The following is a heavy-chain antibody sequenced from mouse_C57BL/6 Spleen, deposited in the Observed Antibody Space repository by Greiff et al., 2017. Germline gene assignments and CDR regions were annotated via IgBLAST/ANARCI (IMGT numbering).Heavy chain of an antibody. D-gene: IGHD1-1*01. Sequence: EVQLQQSGAELVRPGASVKLSCTASGFNIKDYYMHWVKQRPEQGLEWIGRIDPEDGDTEYAPKFQGKATMTADTSSNTAYLQISSLTSENTAVYYSTTAPDYGSSYGWYFDVWGTGTTVTVSS. CDR2: IDPEDGDT. CDR1: GFNIKDYY. CDR3: TTAPDYGSSYGWYFDV. J-gene: IGHJ1*03. V-gene: IGHV14-1*01.